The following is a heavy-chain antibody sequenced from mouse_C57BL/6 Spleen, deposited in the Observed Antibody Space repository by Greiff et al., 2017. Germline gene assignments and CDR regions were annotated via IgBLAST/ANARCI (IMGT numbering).Heavy chain of an antibody. Sequence: QVQLKQSGAELARPGASVKLSCKASGYTFTSYGISWVKQRTGQGLEWIGEIYPRSGNTYYNEKFKGKATLTADKSSSTAYMELRSLTSEDSAVYFCARNPPYYGSSSDYYFDYWGQGTTLTVSS. CDR2: IYPRSGNT. D-gene: IGHD1-1*01. J-gene: IGHJ2*01. V-gene: IGHV1-81*01. CDR1: GYTFTSYG. CDR3: ARNPPYYGSSSDYYFDY.